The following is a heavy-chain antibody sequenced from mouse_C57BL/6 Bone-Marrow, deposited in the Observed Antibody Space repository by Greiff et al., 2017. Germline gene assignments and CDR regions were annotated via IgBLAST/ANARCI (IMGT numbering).Heavy chain of an antibody. CDR2: IYPRSGNT. V-gene: IGHV1-81*01. Sequence: VKLQESGAELARPGASVKLSCKASGYTFTSYGISWVKQRTGQGLEWIGEIYPRSGNTYYNEKFKGKATLTADKSSSTAYMELRSLTSEDSAVYFCARGVVAPWVDYWGQGTSVTVSS. CDR3: ARGVVAPWVDY. CDR1: GYTFTSYG. J-gene: IGHJ4*01. D-gene: IGHD1-1*01.